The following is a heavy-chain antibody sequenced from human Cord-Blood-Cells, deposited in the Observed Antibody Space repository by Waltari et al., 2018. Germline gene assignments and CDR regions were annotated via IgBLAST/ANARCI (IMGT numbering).Heavy chain of an antibody. CDR3: ARAATYYYGSGSSRNWFDP. V-gene: IGHV5-51*01. CDR1: GSSFTSYW. D-gene: IGHD3-10*01. Sequence: EVQLVQSGAEVKKPGESLKISWKGSGSSFTSYWIGWVRQRHGQDLEWMGIIYPGDSDTRYSPSFQGQVTISADKSISTAYLQWSSLKASDTAMYYCARAATYYYGSGSSRNWFDPWGQGTLVTVSS. J-gene: IGHJ5*02. CDR2: IYPGDSDT.